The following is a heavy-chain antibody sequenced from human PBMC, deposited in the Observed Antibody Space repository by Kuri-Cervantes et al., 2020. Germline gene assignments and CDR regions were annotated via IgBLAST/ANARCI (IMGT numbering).Heavy chain of an antibody. V-gene: IGHV4-30-4*01. Sequence: SETLSLTCTVSGGSISSGDYYWSWIRQPPGKGLEWIGYIYYSGSTYYNPSLKSRVTISVDRSKNQFSLKLSSVTAADTAVYYCARARIAAAGTWDYWGQGTLVTVSS. CDR2: IYYSGST. D-gene: IGHD6-13*01. CDR3: ARARIAAAGTWDY. CDR1: GGSISSGDYY. J-gene: IGHJ4*02.